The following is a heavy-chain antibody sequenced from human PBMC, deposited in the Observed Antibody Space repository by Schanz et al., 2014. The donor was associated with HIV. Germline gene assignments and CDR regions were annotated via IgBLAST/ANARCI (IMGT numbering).Heavy chain of an antibody. V-gene: IGHV3-30*09. Sequence: QVQLVESGGGVVQPGRSLRLSCTASGLTFSSSIMHWVRQAPGKGLEWVAGMSHDGFSKYFADSVKGRFAISREDSKNTVHLQMDSLRPEDTAVYYCAREGESSGRAGRFDLGGQGAMVTVSS. D-gene: IGHD6-19*01. CDR2: MSHDGFSK. J-gene: IGHJ3*01. CDR3: AREGESSGRAGRFDL. CDR1: GLTFSSSI.